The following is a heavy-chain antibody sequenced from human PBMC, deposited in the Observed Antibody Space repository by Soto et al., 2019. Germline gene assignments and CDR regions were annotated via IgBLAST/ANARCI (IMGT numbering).Heavy chain of an antibody. Sequence: QVQLVESGGGVFQPGTSLRLSCAASGFTFRNYAMHWVRQSPAKGLEWLAVISFDGANIFYADAAKGRFTISRDNSMQTLYLQLDSLRPEERGIYFCARDPYGGCIFDSWGQGTQVTLSS. J-gene: IGHJ4*02. D-gene: IGHD5-12*01. CDR2: ISFDGANI. CDR1: GFTFRNYA. V-gene: IGHV3-30-3*01. CDR3: ARDPYGGCIFDS.